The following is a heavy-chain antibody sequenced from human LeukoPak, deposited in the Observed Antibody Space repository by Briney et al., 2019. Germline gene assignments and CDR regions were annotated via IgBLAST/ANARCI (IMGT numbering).Heavy chain of an antibody. Sequence: SETLSLTCTVSGGSISSSSYYWGWIRQPPGKGLEWIGSIYYSGSTNYNPSLKSRVTISVDTSKNQFSLKLSSVTAADTAVYYCARDLGAAAGTVSFDYWGQGTLVTVSS. D-gene: IGHD6-13*01. CDR2: IYYSGST. CDR1: GGSISSSSYY. J-gene: IGHJ4*02. V-gene: IGHV4-39*07. CDR3: ARDLGAAAGTVSFDY.